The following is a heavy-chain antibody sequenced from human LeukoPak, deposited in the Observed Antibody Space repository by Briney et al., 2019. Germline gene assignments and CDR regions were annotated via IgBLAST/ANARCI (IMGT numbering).Heavy chain of an antibody. CDR3: AKALYDSTGDGY. V-gene: IGHV3-23*01. J-gene: IGHJ4*02. CDR1: GFTFSNFG. CDR2: IYASGRNT. Sequence: GGSLRLSCAASGFTFSNFGMGWVRQAPGKGLVGVSGIYASGRNTHYERSVKGRFSIYRDNYKNTLILQMNSLSVEDTAVYYCAKALYDSTGDGYWGQGTLVTISS. D-gene: IGHD7-27*01.